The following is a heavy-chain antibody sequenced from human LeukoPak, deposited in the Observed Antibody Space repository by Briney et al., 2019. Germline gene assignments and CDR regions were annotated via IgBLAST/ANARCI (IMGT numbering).Heavy chain of an antibody. D-gene: IGHD4-17*01. V-gene: IGHV3-33*01. J-gene: IGHJ6*02. CDR3: AGSPVRDYGDPHYYYGMDV. Sequence: AGGSLRLSCETSGFTFISYGMHWVRQAPGKGLEWVTVIWYDGGNIYYADSVKGRFTISRDNSKNTLYLQMNSLRAEDTAVYYCAGSPVRDYGDPHYYYGMDVWGQGTTVTVSS. CDR1: GFTFISYG. CDR2: IWYDGGNI.